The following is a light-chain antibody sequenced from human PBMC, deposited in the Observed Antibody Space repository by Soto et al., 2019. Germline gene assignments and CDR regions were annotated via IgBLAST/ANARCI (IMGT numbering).Light chain of an antibody. CDR3: AAWDASLNGYV. CDR1: SSHIGSKT. J-gene: IGLJ1*01. V-gene: IGLV1-44*01. CDR2: NSY. Sequence: QSVLTQPPSASGTPGQRVTISCSGRSSHIGSKTVNWYQQLPGTVPKLLIYNSYQRPSGVPDRFSGSKSGTSASLAISGLQSEDEADYYCAAWDASLNGYVFGAGTKVTVL.